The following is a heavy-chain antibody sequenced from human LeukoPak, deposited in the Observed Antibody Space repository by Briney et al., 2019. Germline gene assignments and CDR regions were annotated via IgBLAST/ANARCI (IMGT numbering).Heavy chain of an antibody. CDR3: VRITIFVDYFDY. CDR2: ISAHNGNT. J-gene: IGHJ4*02. CDR1: GYTFTRYT. D-gene: IGHD3-3*01. Sequence: ASVKVSCKASGYTFTRYTISWVRQAPGQGLEWMGWISAHNGNTSYAQKLQGRVTMTTDTSTSTAYMELRSLRSDDTAVYFCVRITIFVDYFDYWGRGTLVTVSS. V-gene: IGHV1-18*01.